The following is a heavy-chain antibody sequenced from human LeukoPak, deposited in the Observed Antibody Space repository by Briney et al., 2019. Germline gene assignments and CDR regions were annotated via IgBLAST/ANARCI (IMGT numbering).Heavy chain of an antibody. V-gene: IGHV1-46*01. CDR1: GYTFTSYH. CDR3: ARGPAGGAAIDY. CDR2: INPSGGTT. J-gene: IGHJ4*02. Sequence: ASVKVSCKASGYTFTSYHMHWVRQAPGQGLEWMGIINPSGGTTSYAQKFQGRVTMTRDTSISTAYMELSRLRSDDTAVYYCARGPAGGAAIDYWGQGTLVTVSS. D-gene: IGHD5-18*01.